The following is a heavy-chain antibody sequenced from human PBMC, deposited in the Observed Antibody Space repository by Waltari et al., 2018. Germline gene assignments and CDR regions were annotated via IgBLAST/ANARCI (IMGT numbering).Heavy chain of an antibody. CDR3: AKVRGIAAAGNFIDY. D-gene: IGHD6-13*01. CDR2: ISYDGSKK. J-gene: IGHJ4*02. CDR1: GFTVSRYG. Sequence: QVQLVESGGGVVQPGRSLRLSCAASGFTVSRYGMPWARQAPGKGLEWVAVISYDGSKKYYADSVKGRFTISRDNSNNTLYLQMNSLRAEDTSVYYCAKVRGIAAAGNFIDYWGQGTLVTVSS. V-gene: IGHV3-30*18.